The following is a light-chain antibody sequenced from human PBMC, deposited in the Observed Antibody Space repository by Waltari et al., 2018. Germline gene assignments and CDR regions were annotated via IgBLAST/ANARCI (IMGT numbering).Light chain of an antibody. CDR2: DLS. CDR3: SSYTSSTTWV. Sequence: QSALTQPASVSGSPGQSITISCTGTSSDVGGYNYVSWYQQHPGKAPKRMIYDLSKRPSGVSNRFSGSKSGNTASLTISGLQTEDEADYYCSSYTSSTTWVFGGGTKLTVL. CDR1: SSDVGGYNY. J-gene: IGLJ3*02. V-gene: IGLV2-14*03.